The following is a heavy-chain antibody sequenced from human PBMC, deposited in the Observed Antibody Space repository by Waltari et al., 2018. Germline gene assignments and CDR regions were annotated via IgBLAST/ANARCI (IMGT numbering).Heavy chain of an antibody. D-gene: IGHD6-19*01. CDR2: IYYSGST. Sequence: QVQLQESGPGLVKPSETLSLTCTVSGGSISSYYWSWIRQPPGKGLDWIGYIYYSGSTNDNPSLKGRVTISVDTSKNQFSLKLSSGTAADTAVYYCARVSRALYSIGWYDYWGQGTLVTVSS. CDR3: ARVSRALYSIGWYDY. V-gene: IGHV4-59*01. CDR1: GGSISSYY. J-gene: IGHJ4*02.